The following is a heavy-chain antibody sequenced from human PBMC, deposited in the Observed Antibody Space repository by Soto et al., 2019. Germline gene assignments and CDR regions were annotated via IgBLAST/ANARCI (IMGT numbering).Heavy chain of an antibody. CDR1: GFNFSTSG. J-gene: IGHJ6*02. CDR2: ISNDGSRQ. Sequence: LRLSCAASGFNFSTSGMDWVRQVPGKGLEWVAVISNDGSRQYYAESVKGRFTISRDNSKNTLYLQMNSLRAEDTAVYYCAKGGGVRLGAAYYYGMDVWGQGTTVTVSS. D-gene: IGHD3-16*01. V-gene: IGHV3-30*18. CDR3: AKGGGVRLGAAYYYGMDV.